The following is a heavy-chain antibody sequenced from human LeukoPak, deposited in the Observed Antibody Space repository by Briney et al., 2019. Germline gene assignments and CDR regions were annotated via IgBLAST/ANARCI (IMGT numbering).Heavy chain of an antibody. J-gene: IGHJ4*02. V-gene: IGHV3-7*03. D-gene: IGHD6-19*01. CDR2: IKQDGSVK. Sequence: PGGSLRLSRVASGFTFSNYWMTWVRQAPGKGLEWVANIKQDGSVKYYVDSVKGRFTISSDNAKKSLYLQMNSLRVEDTAVYYCVLGSGWHDSHWGQGTLVTVSS. CDR3: VLGSGWHDSH. CDR1: GFTFSNYW.